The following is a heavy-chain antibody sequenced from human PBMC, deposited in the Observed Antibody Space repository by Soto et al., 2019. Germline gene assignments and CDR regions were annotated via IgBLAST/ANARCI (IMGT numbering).Heavy chain of an antibody. V-gene: IGHV4-4*07. CDR1: GGSINTFY. J-gene: IGHJ4*02. CDR2: IFSSGST. D-gene: IGHD5-12*01. CDR3: AREGSYSAYNFAHGIQLWSFDF. Sequence: SETLSLTCTVSGGSINTFYWSWVRQPAGKGLEWIGRIFSSGSTSFNPSLESRVAMSVDTSKNHFSLHLSSVTAADMAVYYCAREGSYSAYNFAHGIQLWSFDFWGQGALVTVS.